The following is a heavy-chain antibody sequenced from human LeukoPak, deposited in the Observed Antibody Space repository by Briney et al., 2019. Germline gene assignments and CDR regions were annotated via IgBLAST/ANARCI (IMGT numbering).Heavy chain of an antibody. D-gene: IGHD3-22*01. Sequence: SGTLSLTCAVSGGSISSSNWWSWVRQPPGKGLEWIGEIYHSGSTNYNPSLKSRVTISVDKSKNQFSLKLNSVTAADTAVYYCARGVEDYYDSTGYYYWGQGTLVTVSS. CDR3: ARGVEDYYDSTGYYY. J-gene: IGHJ4*02. CDR1: GGSISSSNW. CDR2: IYHSGST. V-gene: IGHV4-4*02.